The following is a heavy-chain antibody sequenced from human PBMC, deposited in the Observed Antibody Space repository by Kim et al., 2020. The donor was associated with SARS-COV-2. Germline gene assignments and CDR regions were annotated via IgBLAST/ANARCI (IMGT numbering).Heavy chain of an antibody. D-gene: IGHD6-6*01. Sequence: SETLSLTCTVSGGSISSYYWSWIRQPPGKGLEWIGYIYYSGSTNYNPSLKSRVTISVDTSKNQFSLKLSSVTAADTAVYYCARDNGYAARPKSGYYYYGMDVWGQGTTVTVS. CDR2: IYYSGST. J-gene: IGHJ6*02. CDR1: GGSISSYY. CDR3: ARDNGYAARPKSGYYYYGMDV. V-gene: IGHV4-59*01.